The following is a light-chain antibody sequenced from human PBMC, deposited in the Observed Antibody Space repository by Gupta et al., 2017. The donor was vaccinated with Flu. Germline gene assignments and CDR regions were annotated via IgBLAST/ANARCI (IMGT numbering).Light chain of an antibody. J-gene: IGLJ2*01. Sequence: ITISCTGTSSDVGGYNYVSWYQQHPGKAPKLMIYEVSNRPAGVSNRFSGSKSGNTASLTISGLQAEDEADYYCSSYSSSSTLVVFGGGTEVSVL. CDR1: SSDVGGYNY. V-gene: IGLV2-14*01. CDR2: EVS. CDR3: SSYSSSSTLVV.